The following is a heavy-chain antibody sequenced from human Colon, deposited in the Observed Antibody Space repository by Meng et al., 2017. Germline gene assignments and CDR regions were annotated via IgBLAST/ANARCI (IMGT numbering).Heavy chain of an antibody. Sequence: QVHLVQSGAEVKKPGASVKVSCQASGYSFTSYGMHWLRQAPGQRPEWMGWIYTADGNRRYSQRFRDRLTITSDTFARTAYMELSSLRSEDTAVYFCARDERGGPYYFDYWGQGTLVTVSS. V-gene: IGHV1-3*04. CDR2: IYTADGNR. J-gene: IGHJ4*02. CDR1: GYSFTSYG. CDR3: ARDERGGPYYFDY.